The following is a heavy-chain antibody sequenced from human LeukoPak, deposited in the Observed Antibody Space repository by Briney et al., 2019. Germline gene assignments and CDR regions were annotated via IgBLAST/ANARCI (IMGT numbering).Heavy chain of an antibody. V-gene: IGHV4-61*02. D-gene: IGHD4-11*01. CDR2: IYTSGST. CDR1: DGSISSGSYY. CDR3: AVGTVYYYYYMDV. J-gene: IGHJ6*03. Sequence: SQTLSLTCTVSDGSISSGSYYWSWIRQPAGKGLEWIGRIYTSGSTNYNPSLKSRVTISVDTSKNQFSLKLSSVTAADTAVYYCAVGTVYYYYYMDVWGKGTKVTVSS.